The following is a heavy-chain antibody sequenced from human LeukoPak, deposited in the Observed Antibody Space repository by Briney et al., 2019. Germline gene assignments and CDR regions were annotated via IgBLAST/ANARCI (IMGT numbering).Heavy chain of an antibody. V-gene: IGHV4-30-4*01. J-gene: IGHJ5*02. D-gene: IGHD5-12*01. CDR2: IYYSGST. CDR3: ARDQTAYSGYDLHWFDP. CDR1: GGSISSGDYY. Sequence: ESGPGLVKPSQTLSLTCTVSGGSISSGDYYWSWIRQPPGKGLEWIGYIYYSGSTYYNPSLKSRVTISVDTSKNQFSLKLSSATAADTAVYYCARDQTAYSGYDLHWFDPWGQGTLVTVSS.